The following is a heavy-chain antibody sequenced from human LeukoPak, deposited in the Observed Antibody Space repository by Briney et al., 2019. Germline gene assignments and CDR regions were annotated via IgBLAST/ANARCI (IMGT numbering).Heavy chain of an antibody. J-gene: IGHJ6*03. CDR3: AGTNTGIVGATYYYYYMDV. CDR2: INPSGGST. Sequence: ASVKVSCKASGYTFTSYYMHWVRQAPGQGLEWMGIINPSGGSTNYAQKFQGRVTITADKSTSTAYMELSSLRSEDTAVYYCAGTNTGIVGATYYYYYMDVWGKGTTVTVSS. V-gene: IGHV1-46*01. D-gene: IGHD1-26*01. CDR1: GYTFTSYY.